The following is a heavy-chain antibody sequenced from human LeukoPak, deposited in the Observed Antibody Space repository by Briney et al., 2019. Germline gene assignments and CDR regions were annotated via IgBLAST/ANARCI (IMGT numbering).Heavy chain of an antibody. CDR2: ISWDDDK. CDR3: AHSHGSFMDY. V-gene: IGHV2-5*02. Sequence: SGPTLVNPTQTLALTCTFSGVSLTTSGVGVGWIRQPPGKALEWLALISWDDDKRYRPSLESTLTITNDTSKNQVVLTLTNMDPVDTATYYCAHSHGSFMDYWGQGTLVTVSS. CDR1: GVSLTTSGVG. J-gene: IGHJ4*02. D-gene: IGHD3-10*01.